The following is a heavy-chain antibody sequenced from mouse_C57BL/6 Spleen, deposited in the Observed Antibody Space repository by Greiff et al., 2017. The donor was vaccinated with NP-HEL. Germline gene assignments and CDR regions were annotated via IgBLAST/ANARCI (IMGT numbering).Heavy chain of an antibody. CDR1: GFTFSSYG. Sequence: EVKLMESGGDLVKPGGSLKLSCAASGFTFSSYGMSWVRQTPDKRLEWVATISSGGSYTYYPDSVKGRFTISRDNAKNTLYLQMSSLKSEDTAMYYCARQGKTTPLDYWGQGTTLTVSS. J-gene: IGHJ2*01. CDR3: ARQGKTTPLDY. CDR2: ISSGGSYT. D-gene: IGHD1-1*01. V-gene: IGHV5-6*01.